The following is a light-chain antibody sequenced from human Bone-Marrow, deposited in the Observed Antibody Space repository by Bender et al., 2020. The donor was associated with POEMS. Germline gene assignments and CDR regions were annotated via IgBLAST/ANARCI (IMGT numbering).Light chain of an antibody. Sequence: SYVLTQPPSVSVAPGMTARISCGGDNIGSNSVHWYRHKSGQAPALVVFYDSDRASGIPERVSGSNSGTTVTLTISGAQAEDEADYYCQSADSSGNVVFGGGTKLTVL. CDR3: QSADSSGNVV. V-gene: IGLV3-21*01. CDR2: YDS. J-gene: IGLJ2*01. CDR1: NIGSNS.